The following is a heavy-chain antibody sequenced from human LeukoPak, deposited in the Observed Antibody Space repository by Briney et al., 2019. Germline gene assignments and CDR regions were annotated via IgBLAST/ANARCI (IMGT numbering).Heavy chain of an antibody. J-gene: IGHJ6*03. D-gene: IGHD2-21*02. Sequence: PGESLKISCKGSGYSFTSYWIGWVRQMPGKGLEWMGIIYPGDSDTRYSPSFQGQVTISADKSISTAYLQWSSLKASDTAMYYCARHVTYDCKNYYYMDVWGKGTTVTVSS. CDR1: GYSFTSYW. CDR3: ARHVTYDCKNYYYMDV. V-gene: IGHV5-51*01. CDR2: IYPGDSDT.